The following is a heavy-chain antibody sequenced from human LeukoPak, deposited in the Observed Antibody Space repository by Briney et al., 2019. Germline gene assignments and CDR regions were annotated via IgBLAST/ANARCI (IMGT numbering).Heavy chain of an antibody. J-gene: IGHJ4*02. D-gene: IGHD6-19*01. CDR3: ARPILSGWYEDDY. CDR1: GFTFSSYA. CDR2: INWNGGST. Sequence: GGSLRLSCAASGFTFSSYAMSWVRQAPGKGLEWVSGINWNGGSTGYADSVKGRFTISRDNAKNSLYLQMNSLRAEDTAVYYCARPILSGWYEDDYWGQGTLVTVSS. V-gene: IGHV3-20*04.